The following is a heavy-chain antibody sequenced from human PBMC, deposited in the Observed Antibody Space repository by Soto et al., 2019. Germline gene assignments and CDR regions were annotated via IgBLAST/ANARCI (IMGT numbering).Heavy chain of an antibody. Sequence: PSETLSLTCTVSGGSISSYYWSWIRQPPGKGLEWIGYIYYSGSTNYNPSLKSRVTISVDTSKNQFSLKLSSVTAADTAVYYCARGAAQSRRGLDYWGPGTLVTASS. J-gene: IGHJ4*02. CDR1: GGSISSYY. V-gene: IGHV4-59*01. CDR3: ARGAAQSRRGLDY. CDR2: IYYSGST. D-gene: IGHD6-6*01.